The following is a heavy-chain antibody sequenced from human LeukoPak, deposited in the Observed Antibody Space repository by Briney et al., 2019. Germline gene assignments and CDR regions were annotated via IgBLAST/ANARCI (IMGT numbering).Heavy chain of an antibody. CDR1: GGSISSSSYY. J-gene: IGHJ4*02. CDR2: IHYSVYT. CDR3: ARGGRSSSSLNFDY. Sequence: SETLSLTCTVSGGSISSSSYYWGWIRQPPGKGLEWIGNIHYSVYTYYNPSLKSRVTISVDTSKNQVSLNLRSVTAADTAVYFCARGGRSSSSLNFDYWGQGSLVTVSS. V-gene: IGHV4-39*07. D-gene: IGHD6-6*01.